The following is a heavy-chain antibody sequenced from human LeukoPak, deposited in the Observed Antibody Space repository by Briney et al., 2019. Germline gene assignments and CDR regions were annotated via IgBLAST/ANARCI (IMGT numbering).Heavy chain of an antibody. V-gene: IGHV2-5*02. Sequence: SGPTLVNPTQTLTLTCTFSGFSLSTSGVGVGWIRQPPGKALEWLALIYWDDDKRYSPSLKSRLTITKDTSKNQVVLTMTNVDPVDTATYYCAHSLGQLVLEFLFDYWGQGTLVTVSS. CDR2: IYWDDDK. D-gene: IGHD6-6*01. CDR1: GFSLSTSGVG. CDR3: AHSLGQLVLEFLFDY. J-gene: IGHJ4*02.